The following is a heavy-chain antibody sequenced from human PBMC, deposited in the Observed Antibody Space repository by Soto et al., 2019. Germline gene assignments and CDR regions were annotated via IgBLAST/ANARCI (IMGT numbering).Heavy chain of an antibody. CDR1: GYTFTSYA. J-gene: IGHJ3*02. V-gene: IGHV1-3*01. CDR3: ERASGIAARPRAFNT. CDR2: INAGNGNT. Sequence: ASVKVSCKASGYTFTSYAMHWVRQAPGQRLEWMGWINAGNGNTKYSQKFQGRVTITRDTSASTAYMELSSLRSEDTAVYYCERASGIAARPRAFNTWAKGQWSPS. D-gene: IGHD6-6*01.